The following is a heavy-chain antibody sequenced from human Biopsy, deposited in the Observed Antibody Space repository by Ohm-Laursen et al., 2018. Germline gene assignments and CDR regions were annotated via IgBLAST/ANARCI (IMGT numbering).Heavy chain of an antibody. D-gene: IGHD3-9*01. V-gene: IGHV1-69*06. CDR1: GGTFSNYG. Sequence: ASVKVSCKVPGGTFSNYGVNWVRQAPGQGLEWLGGNIPILGTGNYAQKFQDRVTVAADTSTSTATMELRSLRSDDTAVYHCATKLTGYFHHWGQGTLVIVSS. CDR2: NIPILGTG. J-gene: IGHJ1*01. CDR3: ATKLTGYFHH.